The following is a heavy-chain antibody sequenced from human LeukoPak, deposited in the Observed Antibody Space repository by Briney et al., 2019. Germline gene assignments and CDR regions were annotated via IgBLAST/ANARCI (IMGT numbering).Heavy chain of an antibody. V-gene: IGHV1-69*04. CDR1: GGTFSSYA. CDR3: ARDNSGAVTTSYYFDY. CDR2: IIPIFGIA. J-gene: IGHJ4*02. Sequence: SVKVSCKASGGTFSSYAISWVRQAPGQGLEWMGRIIPIFGIANYAQKFQGRVTITADKSTGTAYMELSSLRSEDTAVYYCARDNSGAVTTSYYFDYWGQGTLVTVSS. D-gene: IGHD4-17*01.